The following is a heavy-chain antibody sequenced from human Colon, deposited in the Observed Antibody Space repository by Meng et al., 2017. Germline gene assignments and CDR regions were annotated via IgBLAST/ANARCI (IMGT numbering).Heavy chain of an antibody. J-gene: IGHJ3*01. Sequence: GGSLRLSCAASGFAFSTYPMSWVRQAPGKGLEWVSAITVNGGSTYYADSVKGRFTISRDNSKNTLYLQMNSLKAADTAIYYCAKEWELLHDGFDLWGQGTMVTVSS. V-gene: IGHV3-23*01. D-gene: IGHD1-26*01. CDR1: GFAFSTYP. CDR2: ITVNGGST. CDR3: AKEWELLHDGFDL.